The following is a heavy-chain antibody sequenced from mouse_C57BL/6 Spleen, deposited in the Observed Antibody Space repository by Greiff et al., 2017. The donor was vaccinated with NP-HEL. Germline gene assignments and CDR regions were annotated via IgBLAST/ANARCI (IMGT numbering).Heavy chain of an antibody. CDR2: INPSTGGT. J-gene: IGHJ4*01. CDR3: ARGNYGLYYYAMDY. D-gene: IGHD1-1*01. V-gene: IGHV1-43*01. CDR1: GYSFTGYY. Sequence: VQLKESGPELVKPGASVKISCKASGYSFTGYYMHWVKQSSEKSLEWIGEINPSTGGTSYNQKFKGKATLTVDKSSSTAYMQLKSLTSEDSAVYYCARGNYGLYYYAMDYWGQGTSVTVSS.